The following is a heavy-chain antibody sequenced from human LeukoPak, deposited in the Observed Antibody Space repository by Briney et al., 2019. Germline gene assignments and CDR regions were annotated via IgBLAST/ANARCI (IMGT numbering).Heavy chain of an antibody. CDR2: IYHSGST. V-gene: IGHV4-38-2*02. D-gene: IGHD6-19*01. CDR3: ARHPRRYSSGWLYYFDS. Sequence: SETLSLTCTVSGYSLSSAYYWGWIRQPPGKGLEWIGIIYHSGSTYYNPSLKSRVTISVDTSKNQFSLKLRFVTAADTAVYYCARHPRRYSSGWLYYFDSWGQGTLVTVSS. CDR1: GYSLSSAYY. J-gene: IGHJ4*02.